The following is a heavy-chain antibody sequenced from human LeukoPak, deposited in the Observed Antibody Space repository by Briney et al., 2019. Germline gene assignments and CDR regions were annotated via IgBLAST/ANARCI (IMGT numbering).Heavy chain of an antibody. CDR1: GFTFSSYS. CDR2: ISSSSSYI. J-gene: IGHJ3*02. D-gene: IGHD3-3*01. Sequence: PGGSLRLSCAASGFTFSSYSMNWVRQAPGKGLEWVSSISSSSSYIYYADSVKGRFTISRDNAKNSLYLQMNSLRAEDTAVYYCARAPYDFWSGAAAGDAFDIWGQGTMVTVSS. V-gene: IGHV3-21*01. CDR3: ARAPYDFWSGAAAGDAFDI.